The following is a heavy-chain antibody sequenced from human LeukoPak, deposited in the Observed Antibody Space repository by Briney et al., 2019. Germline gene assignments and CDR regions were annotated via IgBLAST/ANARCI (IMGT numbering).Heavy chain of an antibody. Sequence: ASVKVSCKASGYTFTSYGISWVRQAPGQGLEWMGWISAYNGNTSYAQKFQGRVTMTRDTSTSTVYMELSSLRSEDTAVYYCARDRLLPRRGYFDYWGQGTLVTVSS. CDR1: GYTFTSYG. V-gene: IGHV1-18*01. CDR3: ARDRLLPRRGYFDY. D-gene: IGHD3-10*01. J-gene: IGHJ4*02. CDR2: ISAYNGNT.